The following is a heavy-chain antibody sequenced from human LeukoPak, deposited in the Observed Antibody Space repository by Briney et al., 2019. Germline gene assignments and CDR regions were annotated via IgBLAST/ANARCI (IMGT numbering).Heavy chain of an antibody. CDR2: LHAAGGT. CDR1: GLTVSSNY. V-gene: IGHV3-53*04. Sequence: RGSLRLSCAASGLTVSSNYITWVRQPPGKTLEWVSVLHAAGGTYYADSVKGRFTISRHISKNTVYLQMNSLRAEDTAVYYCAREGYDSSGYPRLLDYWGQGTLVTVSS. D-gene: IGHD3-22*01. J-gene: IGHJ4*02. CDR3: AREGYDSSGYPRLLDY.